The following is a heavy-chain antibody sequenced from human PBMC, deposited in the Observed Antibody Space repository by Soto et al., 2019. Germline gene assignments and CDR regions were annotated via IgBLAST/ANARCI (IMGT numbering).Heavy chain of an antibody. J-gene: IGHJ4*02. CDR3: AKNLPRTGRFDY. CDR2: INHSGST. CDR1: GGSLSGYH. V-gene: IGHV4-34*01. Sequence: SETLSLTCGVYGGSLSGYHWSWIRQPPGKGLKWIGEINHSGSTNYNPSLKSRLTISVDTSKNQFSLQMSSVTAADTAVYYCAKNLPRTGRFDYWGQGSLVTVSS.